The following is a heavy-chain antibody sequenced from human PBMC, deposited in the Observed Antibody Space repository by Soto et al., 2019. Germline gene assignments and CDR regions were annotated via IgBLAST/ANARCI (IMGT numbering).Heavy chain of an antibody. D-gene: IGHD2-15*01. CDR1: GGPFSGDF. CDR2: INHSGST. V-gene: IGHV4-34*01. J-gene: IGHJ5*02. CDR3: ARDEGSRSYRDWFDP. Sequence: SETLSLPCAVHGGPFSGDFWSWIRQPPGKGLEWIGEINHSGSTNYTPTLKSRVTISVDTSRNQISLTLSSVTAADTAVYYSARDEGSRSYRDWFDPWGQGTLVTVSS.